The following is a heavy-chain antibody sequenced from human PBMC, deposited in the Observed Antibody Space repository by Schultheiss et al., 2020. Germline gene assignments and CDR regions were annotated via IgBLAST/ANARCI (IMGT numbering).Heavy chain of an antibody. CDR2: IYTSGST. V-gene: IGHV4-4*08. Sequence: SETLSLTCAVSGGSISSYYWSWIRQPPGKGLEWIGYIYTSGSTNYNPSLKSRVTISVDTSKNQFSLKLSSVTAADTAVYYCARVRDFWSGSTPSYGMDVWGQGTTVTVSS. D-gene: IGHD3-3*01. CDR1: GGSISSYY. J-gene: IGHJ6*02. CDR3: ARVRDFWSGSTPSYGMDV.